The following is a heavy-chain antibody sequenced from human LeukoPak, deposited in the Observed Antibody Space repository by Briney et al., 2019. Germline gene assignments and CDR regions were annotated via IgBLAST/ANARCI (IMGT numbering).Heavy chain of an antibody. D-gene: IGHD4-17*01. CDR1: GGSMSSGTYS. CDR3: ARASGDYGTLDY. CDR2: VHYTGTT. Sequence: SETLSLTCSVSGGSMSSGTYSRGWIRQPPGKGLEWIGSVHYTGTTYYNPSLKSRVTISVDTSKNQFSLKLSSVTAADTAVYYCARASGDYGTLDYWGQGTLVTVSS. V-gene: IGHV4-39*07. J-gene: IGHJ4*02.